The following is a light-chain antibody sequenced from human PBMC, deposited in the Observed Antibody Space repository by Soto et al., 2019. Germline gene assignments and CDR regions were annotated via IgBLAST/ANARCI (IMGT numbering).Light chain of an antibody. CDR3: HQYGTAPLT. Sequence: EIVLKQSPGTLSLSPGERATLSCRASQSVSSSYLAWYQQKPGQAPRLLIYGASSRATGIPDRFSGSGSGTDFTLTISRLEPEDFSVYYCHQYGTAPLTFGPGTKVDIK. J-gene: IGKJ3*01. CDR2: GAS. V-gene: IGKV3-20*01. CDR1: QSVSSSY.